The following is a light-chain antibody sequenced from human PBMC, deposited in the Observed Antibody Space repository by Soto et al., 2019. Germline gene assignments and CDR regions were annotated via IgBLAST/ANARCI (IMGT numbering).Light chain of an antibody. V-gene: IGLV2-23*02. J-gene: IGLJ1*01. CDR2: EVN. Sequence: QSVLTQPASVSGSPGQSITISCTGTSSNVGGYKLVSWYQQHPGKAPKLMIFEVNKRPSGVSNRFSGSKSGNTASLTISGLKVEDDADYYCCSSGGSPTYVFGTGTKVTVL. CDR1: SSNVGGYKL. CDR3: CSSGGSPTYV.